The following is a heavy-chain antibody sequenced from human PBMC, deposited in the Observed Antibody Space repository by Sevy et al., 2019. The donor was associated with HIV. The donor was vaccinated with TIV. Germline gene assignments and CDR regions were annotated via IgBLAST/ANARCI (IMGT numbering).Heavy chain of an antibody. Sequence: GESLKISCKTSGDSFTTYWIGWVRQMPGKGLEWRGIIYPGDSETRSTPSFEGQVTISADKSISTAYLQWSSLKASDTAMYYCTRGSPYKYYGMDVWGQGTTVTVSS. D-gene: IGHD1-20*01. CDR3: TRGSPYKYYGMDV. J-gene: IGHJ6*02. CDR1: GDSFTTYW. CDR2: IYPGDSET. V-gene: IGHV5-51*01.